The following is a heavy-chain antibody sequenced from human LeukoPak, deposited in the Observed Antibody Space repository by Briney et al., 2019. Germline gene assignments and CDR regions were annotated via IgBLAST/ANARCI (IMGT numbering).Heavy chain of an antibody. CDR2: INHSGST. J-gene: IGHJ4*02. CDR3: ARDPGIAAAGTVGYFDS. V-gene: IGHV4-34*01. Sequence: KPSETLSLTCAVYGGSFSGYYWSWIRQPPGKGLEWIGEINHSGSTNYNPSLKSRVTMSVDTSKNQFSLKLSSVTAADTAVYYCARDPGIAAAGTVGYFDSWGQGILVTVSS. D-gene: IGHD6-13*01. CDR1: GGSFSGYY.